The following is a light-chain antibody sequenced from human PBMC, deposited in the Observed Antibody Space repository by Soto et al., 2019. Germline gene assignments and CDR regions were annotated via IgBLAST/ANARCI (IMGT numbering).Light chain of an antibody. J-gene: IGKJ1*01. CDR1: QDISNY. V-gene: IGKV1-33*01. Sequence: DIQMTQSPSSLSASVGDRVTITCQASQDISNYLNWYQQKPGKAPKLLIYDASNLETGVPSRFTGSGSGTDFTFTISSLQPEDIATYYCQQYGNLPRTFGQGNKVEIK. CDR2: DAS. CDR3: QQYGNLPRT.